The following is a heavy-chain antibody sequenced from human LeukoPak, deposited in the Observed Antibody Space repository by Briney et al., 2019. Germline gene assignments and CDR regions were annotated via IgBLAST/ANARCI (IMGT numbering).Heavy chain of an antibody. V-gene: IGHV4-39*01. CDR3: ARQSEIVVVPAAIGFDY. Sequence: SETLSLTCTVSGGSISSSSYYWGWIRQPPGKGLEWIGSIYYSGSTYYSPSLKSRVTISVDTSKNQFSLKLSSVTAADTAVYYCARQSEIVVVPAAIGFDYWGQGTLVTVSS. CDR2: IYYSGST. D-gene: IGHD2-2*01. J-gene: IGHJ4*02. CDR1: GGSISSSSYY.